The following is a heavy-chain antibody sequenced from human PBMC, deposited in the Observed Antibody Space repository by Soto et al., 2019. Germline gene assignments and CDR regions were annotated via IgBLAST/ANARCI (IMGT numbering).Heavy chain of an antibody. Sequence: EVQVLESGGGLVQPGGSLRLSCAASGFTFSSYAMTWVRQAPGKGLEWVSTINNSGGRTFYAGSVKGRFTISRDDSKNPLYLQMNSLRDDATDFYYCARDAPESLPPDAYDIWGQGTMVTVSS. V-gene: IGHV3-23*01. J-gene: IGHJ3*02. CDR2: INNSGGRT. D-gene: IGHD3-16*02. CDR1: GFTFSSYA. CDR3: ARDAPESLPPDAYDI.